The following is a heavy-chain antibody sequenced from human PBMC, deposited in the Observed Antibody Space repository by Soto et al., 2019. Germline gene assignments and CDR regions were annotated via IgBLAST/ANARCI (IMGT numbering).Heavy chain of an antibody. V-gene: IGHV1-18*01. CDR1: GYTFTSYG. Sequence: QVQLVQSGAEVKKPGASVKVSCKASGYTFTSYGISWVRQAPGQGLEWMGWISAYNGNTNYAQKLQGRVTMTTDTATSTAYMELRSLRSDDPAVYYCARIGEYDFWSGYYNYYYGMDVWGQGTTVTVSS. J-gene: IGHJ6*02. CDR3: ARIGEYDFWSGYYNYYYGMDV. D-gene: IGHD3-3*01. CDR2: ISAYNGNT.